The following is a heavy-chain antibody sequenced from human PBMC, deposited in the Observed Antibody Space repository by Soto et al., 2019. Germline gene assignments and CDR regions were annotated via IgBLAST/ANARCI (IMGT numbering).Heavy chain of an antibody. V-gene: IGHV3-23*01. Sequence: EVQLLESGGGLVQPGGSLRLSCAASGFTFSSYAMSWVRQAPGKGLEWVAAISGSGGSTYYADSVKGRFTISRDNSKNTLYLQMISLRAEDTAVYYCAKHVQILYYYYYMDVWGKGTTVTVSS. CDR2: ISGSGGST. J-gene: IGHJ6*03. CDR1: GFTFSSYA. CDR3: AKHVQILYYYYYMDV. D-gene: IGHD3-9*01.